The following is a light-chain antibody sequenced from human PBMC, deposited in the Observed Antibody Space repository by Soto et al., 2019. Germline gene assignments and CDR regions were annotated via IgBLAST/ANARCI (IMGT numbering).Light chain of an antibody. CDR3: QQSYRTPHT. Sequence: DIQMTQSPSSLSASVGDRVTITCRASQTIGKNLNWYQQEPGKAPKLLIYAASTLQSGVPSRFIGSGSGTDFTLTISGLQSEDFAIYFCQQSYRTPHTFGQGTKLETK. CDR2: AAS. CDR1: QTIGKN. V-gene: IGKV1-39*01. J-gene: IGKJ2*01.